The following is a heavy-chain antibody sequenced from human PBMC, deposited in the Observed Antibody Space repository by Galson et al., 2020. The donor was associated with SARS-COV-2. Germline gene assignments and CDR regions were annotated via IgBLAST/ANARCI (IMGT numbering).Heavy chain of an antibody. CDR1: GFTFSSYW. CDR2: IKQDGSEK. D-gene: IGHD6-13*01. V-gene: IGHV3-7*01. Sequence: QLGESLKISCAASGFTFSSYWMSWVRQAPGKGLEWVANIKQDGSEKYYVDSVKGRFTISRDNAKNSLYLQMNSLRAEDTAVYYCATLHGYSSSWYYYYYGMDVWGQGTTVTVSS. CDR3: ATLHGYSSSWYYYYYGMDV. J-gene: IGHJ6*02.